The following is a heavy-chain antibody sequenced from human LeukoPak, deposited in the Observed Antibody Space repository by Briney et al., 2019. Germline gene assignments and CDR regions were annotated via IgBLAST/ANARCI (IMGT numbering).Heavy chain of an antibody. CDR1: GGTFSSYP. Sequence: ASVKVSCKASGGTFSSYPISWVRQAPGQELEWMGGITPIFGTANYAQKFQGRVTITADESTSTAYIELSSLRSEDTAVYYCARDDHTGYCSSTSCYYFQHWGQGTLVTVSS. CDR2: ITPIFGTA. J-gene: IGHJ1*01. V-gene: IGHV1-69*01. D-gene: IGHD2-2*01. CDR3: ARDDHTGYCSSTSCYYFQH.